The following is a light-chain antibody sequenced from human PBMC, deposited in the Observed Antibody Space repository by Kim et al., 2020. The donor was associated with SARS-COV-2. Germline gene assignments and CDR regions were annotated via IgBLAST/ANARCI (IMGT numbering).Light chain of an antibody. J-gene: IGLJ3*02. CDR1: SSDVGGYNY. CDR2: DVS. V-gene: IGLV2-14*03. Sequence: GQSITISCTGTSSDVGGYNYVSWYQQHPVKAPKLMIYDVSNRPSGVSNRFSGSKSGNTASLTISGLQAEDEADYYCSSYTSSSTWVFGGGTKLTFL. CDR3: SSYTSSSTWV.